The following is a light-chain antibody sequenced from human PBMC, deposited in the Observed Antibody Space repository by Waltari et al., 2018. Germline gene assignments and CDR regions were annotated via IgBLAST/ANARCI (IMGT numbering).Light chain of an antibody. CDR3: QSYDSSLSGRV. CDR1: SSNIGAGFE. V-gene: IGLV1-40*01. CDR2: ASY. Sequence: QSVLTQPPSVSGAPGQRVTISCTGTSSNIGAGFEVFWYQQLPGSAPNLLIFASYKRSSGVPDRISGAPSGTSASLAITGLQAEDEADYYCQSYDSSLSGRVFGGGTRLTVL. J-gene: IGLJ3*02.